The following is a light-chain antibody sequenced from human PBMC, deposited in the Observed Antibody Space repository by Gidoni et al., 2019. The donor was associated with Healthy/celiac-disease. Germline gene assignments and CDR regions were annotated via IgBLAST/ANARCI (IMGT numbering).Light chain of an antibody. J-gene: IGKJ5*01. CDR1: QSISSS. CDR3: QQSYSTPPLT. CDR2: AAS. V-gene: IGKV1-39*01. Sequence: DIQMTQSPSSLSASVGDRVTITCLASQSISSSLNWYQQKPGKAPKLLIYAASSLQSGVPSRFSGSGSGTDFTLTISSLQPEDFATYYCQQSYSTPPLTFGQGTRLEIK.